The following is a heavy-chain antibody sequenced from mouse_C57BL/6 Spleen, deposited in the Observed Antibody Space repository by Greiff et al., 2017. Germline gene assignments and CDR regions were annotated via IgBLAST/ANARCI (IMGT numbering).Heavy chain of an antibody. CDR3: ARPPHNNGISDWDFDV. J-gene: IGHJ1*03. D-gene: IGHD1-1*01. Sequence: VQLQQPGAELVRPGSSVKLSCKASGYTFTSYWMPWVKQRPIQGLEWIGNIYPSDSETHSNQKFKDKATLTVDTSSSPAYMQLSSLTSEDSAVYYCARPPHNNGISDWDFDVWGTGTTVTVSS. CDR2: IYPSDSET. CDR1: GYTFTSYW. V-gene: IGHV1-52*01.